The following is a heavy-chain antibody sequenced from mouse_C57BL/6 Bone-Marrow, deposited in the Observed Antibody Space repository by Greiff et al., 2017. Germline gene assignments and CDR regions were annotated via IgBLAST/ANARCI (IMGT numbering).Heavy chain of an antibody. D-gene: IGHD1-1*01. Sequence: QVHVKQSGAELVRPGASVKLSCKASGYTFTDYYINWVKQRPGQGLEWIARIYPGSGNTYYNEKFKGKATLTAEKSSSTAYMQLSSLTSEDSAVYFCARGGIYYYGFAYWGQGTLVTVSA. CDR2: IYPGSGNT. CDR1: GYTFTDYY. CDR3: ARGGIYYYGFAY. J-gene: IGHJ3*01. V-gene: IGHV1-76*01.